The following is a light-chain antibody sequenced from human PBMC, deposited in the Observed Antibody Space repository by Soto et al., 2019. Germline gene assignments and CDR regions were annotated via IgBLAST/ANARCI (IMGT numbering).Light chain of an antibody. CDR1: QSVSSSY. Sequence: ESVWTQSPGTPSLSPGERATLSCRASQSVSSSYLAWYQQKPVQAPRLLIYGASSRATGIPDRFSGSGSGPDFTLTISTLEPEDFAVYYCHQYGSSPPWTFGQGTKVEIK. J-gene: IGKJ1*01. CDR3: HQYGSSPPWT. V-gene: IGKV3-20*01. CDR2: GAS.